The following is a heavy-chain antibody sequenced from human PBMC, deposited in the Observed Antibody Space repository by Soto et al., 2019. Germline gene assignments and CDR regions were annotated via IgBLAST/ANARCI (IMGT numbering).Heavy chain of an antibody. CDR1: GFTFDDYA. CDR2: ISWNSGSI. CDR3: AKTVTHSLDAFDI. V-gene: IGHV3-9*01. Sequence: EVQLVESGGGLVQPGRSLRLSCAASGFTFDDYAMHWVRQAPGKGLEWVSGISWNSGSIGYADSVKGRFTISRDNAKNSLYLQMNSLRAEDTALYYCAKTVTHSLDAFDIWGQGTIVTVSS. J-gene: IGHJ3*02. D-gene: IGHD4-17*01.